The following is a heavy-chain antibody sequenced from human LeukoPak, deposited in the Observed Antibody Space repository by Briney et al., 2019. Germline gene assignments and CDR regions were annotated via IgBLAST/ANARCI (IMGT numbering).Heavy chain of an antibody. CDR2: ISGSGGST. D-gene: IGHD2-2*02. CDR1: GFTFSSYA. CDR3: AKDLLEYCSSTSCYTFDY. V-gene: IGHV3-23*01. Sequence: GSLRLSCAASGFTFSSYAMSWVRQAPGKGLEWVSAISGSGGSTYYADSVKGRFTISRDNSKNTLYLQMNSLRAEDTAVYYRAKDLLEYCSSTSCYTFDYWGQGTLVTVSS. J-gene: IGHJ4*02.